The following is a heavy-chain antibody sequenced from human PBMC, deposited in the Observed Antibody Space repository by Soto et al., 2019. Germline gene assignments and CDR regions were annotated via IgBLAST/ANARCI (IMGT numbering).Heavy chain of an antibody. CDR2: TSGSGGST. V-gene: IGHV3-23*01. Sequence: EVQLLESGGGLVQPGGSLRLSCAASGFTFSSYAMSWVRQAPLKGLGWVSATSGSGGSTYYADSVTGRFTISRDNSKNTLYLQMNRLRAEDTAVYYCAKPDYYDSSGYYPYDAFDIWGQGTMVTVSS. D-gene: IGHD3-22*01. CDR1: GFTFSSYA. J-gene: IGHJ3*02. CDR3: AKPDYYDSSGYYPYDAFDI.